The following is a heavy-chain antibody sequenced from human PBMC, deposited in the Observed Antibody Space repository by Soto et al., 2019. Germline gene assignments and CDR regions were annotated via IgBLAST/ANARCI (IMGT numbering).Heavy chain of an antibody. V-gene: IGHV1-69*13. CDR3: ARNWAQTVVDYDFWSGPRPHYGMDV. CDR1: GGTFSSYA. Sequence: SSVKVSCKASGGTFSSYAISWVRQAPGQGLEWMGGIIPIFGTANYAQKFQGRVTITADESTSTAYMELSSLRSEDTAVYYCARNWAQTVVDYDFWSGPRPHYGMDVWGQGATVTVSS. J-gene: IGHJ6*02. CDR2: IIPIFGTA. D-gene: IGHD3-3*01.